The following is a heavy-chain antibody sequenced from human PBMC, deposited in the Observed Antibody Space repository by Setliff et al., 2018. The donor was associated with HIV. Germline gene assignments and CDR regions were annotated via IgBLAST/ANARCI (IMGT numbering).Heavy chain of an antibody. J-gene: IGHJ4*02. CDR1: GGSISSYY. CDR3: ARRSTVARGVDCFDL. D-gene: IGHD3-10*01. V-gene: IGHV4-59*08. CDR2: IYYSGNT. Sequence: SETLSLTCTVSGGSISSYYWSWIRQPPGKGLEWIGYIYYSGNTNYNPSLNSRVTLSIDTSKSQFSLRLSSVTAADTALYYCARRSTVARGVDCFDLWGQGTQVTVSS.